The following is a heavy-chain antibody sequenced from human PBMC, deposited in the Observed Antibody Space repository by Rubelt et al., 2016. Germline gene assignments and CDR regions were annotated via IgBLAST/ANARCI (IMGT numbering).Heavy chain of an antibody. D-gene: IGHD1-26*01. CDR1: GYSISSGYF. CDR3: ARDRLVGASDAFDF. CDR2: IYHTWTT. J-gene: IGHJ3*01. V-gene: IGHV4-38-2*02. Sequence: QVYLQESGPGLVKPSETLSLTCNVSGYSISSGYFWGWIRQPPGKGLEWIGFIYHTWTTYYNPSLKSRVTISVYTSKNQFSLKLTSVTAADTAMYYCARDRLVGASDAFDFWGQGTMVTVSS.